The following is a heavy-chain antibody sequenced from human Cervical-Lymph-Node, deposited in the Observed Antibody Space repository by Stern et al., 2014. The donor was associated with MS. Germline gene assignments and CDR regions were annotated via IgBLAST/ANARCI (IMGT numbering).Heavy chain of an antibody. CDR1: GFTFSSYD. CDR2: IGTAGDT. J-gene: IGHJ5*02. D-gene: IGHD2-15*01. V-gene: IGHV3-13*01. CDR3: ARGNGYCSGGSCYWFDP. Sequence: EMQLVESGGGLVQPGGSLRLSCAASGFTFSSYDMHWVRQAKGKGLEWVSAIGTAGDTYYPGSVKGRFTISRENAKNSLYLQMNSLRAGDTAVYYCARGNGYCSGGSCYWFDPWGQGTLVTVSS.